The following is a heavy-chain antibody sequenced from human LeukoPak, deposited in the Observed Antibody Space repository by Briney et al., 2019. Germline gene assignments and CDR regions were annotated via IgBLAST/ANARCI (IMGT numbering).Heavy chain of an antibody. CDR3: ARDPSALLWFGESDY. Sequence: GGSLRLSCAASGFTVSSNYMNWVRQAPGKGLEWVSSISSSSSYIYYADSVKGRFTISRDNAKNSLYLQMNSLRAEDTAVYYCARDPSALLWFGESDYWGQGTLVTVSS. J-gene: IGHJ4*02. V-gene: IGHV3-21*01. CDR1: GFTVSSNY. CDR2: ISSSSSYI. D-gene: IGHD3-10*01.